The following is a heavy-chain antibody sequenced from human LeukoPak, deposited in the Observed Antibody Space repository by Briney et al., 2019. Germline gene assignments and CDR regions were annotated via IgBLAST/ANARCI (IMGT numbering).Heavy chain of an antibody. CDR3: ASRPAGSTWYGVFDY. CDR2: ISGSGGST. D-gene: IGHD6-13*01. CDR1: GFTFSSYA. V-gene: IGHV3-23*01. Sequence: PTGGSLRLSCAASGFTFSSYAMSWVRQAPGKGLEWVSAISGSGGSTYYADSVKGRFTISRDNSKNTLYLQMNSLRAEDTAVYYCASRPAGSTWYGVFDYWSQGTLVTVSS. J-gene: IGHJ4*02.